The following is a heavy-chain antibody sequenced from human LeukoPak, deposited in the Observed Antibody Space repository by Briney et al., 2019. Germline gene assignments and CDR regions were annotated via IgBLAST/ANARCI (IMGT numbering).Heavy chain of an antibody. J-gene: IGHJ4*02. CDR3: ASYVWGSYRPFDY. V-gene: IGHV4-34*01. D-gene: IGHD3-16*02. CDR2: INHSGST. CDR1: GGSFSGYY. Sequence: KLSETLSLTCAVYGGSFSGYYWSWIRQPPGKGLEWIGEINHSGSTNYNPSLKSRVTISVDTSKNQFSLKLSSVTAADTAVYYCASYVWGSYRPFDYWGQGTLVTVSS.